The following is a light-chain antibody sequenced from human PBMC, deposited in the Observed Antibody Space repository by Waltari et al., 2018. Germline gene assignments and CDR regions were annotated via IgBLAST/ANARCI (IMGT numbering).Light chain of an antibody. CDR1: QNINKY. Sequence: DIQMTQSPYSLSASVGDRVTITCRASQNINKYLHWYQQKPGKAPKLLIYAASSLQSGVPSRFSGGGSGTDFTLTITSLQPGDFATYYCQQASRTPLTFGGGTKVGI. V-gene: IGKV1-39*01. J-gene: IGKJ4*01. CDR3: QQASRTPLT. CDR2: AAS.